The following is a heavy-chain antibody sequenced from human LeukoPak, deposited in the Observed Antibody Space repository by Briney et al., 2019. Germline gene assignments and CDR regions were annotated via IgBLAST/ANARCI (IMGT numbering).Heavy chain of an antibody. CDR2: INYSGST. Sequence: SETLSLTCAVYGGSFSGYYWSWIRQPPGKGLEWIGEINYSGSTNYNPSLKSRVTISVDTSKNQFSLKLSSVTAADTAVYYCASGKGYSYGYNYYYYMDVWGKGTTVTVSS. V-gene: IGHV4-34*01. CDR3: ASGKGYSYGYNYYYYMDV. CDR1: GGSFSGYY. D-gene: IGHD5-18*01. J-gene: IGHJ6*03.